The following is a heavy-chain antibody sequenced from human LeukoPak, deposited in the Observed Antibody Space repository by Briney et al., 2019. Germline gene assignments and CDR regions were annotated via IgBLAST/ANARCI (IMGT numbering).Heavy chain of an antibody. CDR1: GFTFSSYG. D-gene: IGHD2-2*01. CDR2: IYYSGST. V-gene: IGHV4-39*01. CDR3: ASPVVPAAMFFQV. J-gene: IGHJ4*02. Sequence: GSLRLSCAASGFTFSSYGMHWVRQAPGKGLEWIGSIYYSGSTYYSPSLKSRVTISVDTSKNQFSLKLSSVTAADTAVYYCASPVVPAAMFFQVWGQGTLVTVSS.